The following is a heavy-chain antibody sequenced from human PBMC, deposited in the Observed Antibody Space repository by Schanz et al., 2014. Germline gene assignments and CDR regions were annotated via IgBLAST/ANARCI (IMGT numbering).Heavy chain of an antibody. D-gene: IGHD1-1*01. CDR3: ARGRVLES. CDR1: GFTLSSYG. Sequence: QVRLVESGGGVVQPGRSLRLSCAASGFTLSSYGMHWVRQAPGKGLEWVAFINSDGTKRFYADSVKSRFTISRDNSKNTVYLQMNSLRPGDTAVYYCARGRVLESWGQGILVTVSS. CDR2: INSDGTKR. J-gene: IGHJ5*02. V-gene: IGHV3-30*03.